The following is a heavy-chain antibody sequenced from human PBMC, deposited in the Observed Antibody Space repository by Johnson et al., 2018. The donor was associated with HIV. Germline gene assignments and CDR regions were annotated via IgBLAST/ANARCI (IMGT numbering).Heavy chain of an antibody. CDR1: SSNY. CDR3: ARAKRLAAAGTYDAFDI. J-gene: IGHJ3*02. V-gene: IGHV3-53*01. D-gene: IGHD6-13*01. CDR2: IYSGGST. Sequence: SSNYMSWVRQAPGKGLEWVSVIYSGGSTYYGDSVKGRFTISRDNSKNTLYLQMNSLRAEDTAVYYCARAKRLAAAGTYDAFDIWGQGTMVTVSS.